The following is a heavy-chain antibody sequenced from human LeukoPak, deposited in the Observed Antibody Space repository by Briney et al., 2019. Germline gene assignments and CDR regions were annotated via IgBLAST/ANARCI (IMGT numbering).Heavy chain of an antibody. CDR2: INAGNGNT. Sequence: ASVKVSCKASGYTFTSYAMHWVRQAPGQRLEWMGWINAGNGNTKYSQKFQGRVTITRDTSASTAYMELSSLRSEDTAVYYCAMYYYGSGSYYNPAPLDAFDIWGQGTMVTVSS. D-gene: IGHD3-10*01. V-gene: IGHV1-3*01. J-gene: IGHJ3*02. CDR3: AMYYYGSGSYYNPAPLDAFDI. CDR1: GYTFTSYA.